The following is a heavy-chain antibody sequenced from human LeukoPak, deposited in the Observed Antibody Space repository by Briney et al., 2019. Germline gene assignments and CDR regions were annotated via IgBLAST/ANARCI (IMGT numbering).Heavy chain of an antibody. Sequence: GGSLRLSCAASGFTVSSNYMSWVRQAPGKGLEWVSVIYSGGNTYYADSVKVRFTISRDNSKNMLYLQMNSLRAEDTAIYYCAQISVDTSRNRWADFDSWGQGILVTVSS. V-gene: IGHV3-53*01. CDR2: IYSGGNT. CDR1: GFTVSSNY. J-gene: IGHJ4*02. D-gene: IGHD5-18*01. CDR3: AQISVDTSRNRWADFDS.